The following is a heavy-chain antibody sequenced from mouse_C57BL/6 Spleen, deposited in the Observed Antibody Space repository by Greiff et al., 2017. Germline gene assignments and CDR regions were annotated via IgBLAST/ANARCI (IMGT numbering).Heavy chain of an antibody. CDR3: VRHGLAVFAY. CDR2: IRSKSNNYAT. CDR1: GFSFNTYA. J-gene: IGHJ3*01. V-gene: IGHV10-1*01. D-gene: IGHD4-1*01. Sequence: EVQRVESGGGLVQPKGSLKLSCAASGFSFNTYAMNWVRQAPGKGLEWVARIRSKSNNYATYYADSVKDRFTISRDDSESMLYLQMNNLKTEDTAMYYCVRHGLAVFAYWGQGTLVTVSA.